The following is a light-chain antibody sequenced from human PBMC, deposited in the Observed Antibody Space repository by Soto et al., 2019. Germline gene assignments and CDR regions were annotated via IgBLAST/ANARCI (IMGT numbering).Light chain of an antibody. CDR3: IQITQFPII. Sequence: DILMIQTPLSLSVTPGQPASISCKSTQSLLSSDGKTYLSWFLQKPGQPPQPLIYEVSTRFSGVPDRFSGSGSGTDFTLKISRVEAEDVGVYYCIQITQFPIIFGPGTKVDIK. CDR2: EVS. V-gene: IGKV2D-29*01. CDR1: QSLLSSDGKTY. J-gene: IGKJ3*01.